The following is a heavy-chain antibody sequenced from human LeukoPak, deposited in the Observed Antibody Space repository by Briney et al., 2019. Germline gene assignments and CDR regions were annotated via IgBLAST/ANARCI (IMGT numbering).Heavy chain of an antibody. D-gene: IGHD3-3*01. CDR2: IYHSGST. J-gene: IGHJ4*02. V-gene: IGHV4-30-2*01. CDR3: ARDVWSGYYTAYFDY. Sequence: SQTLSLTCTVSGGSISSGGYYWSWIRQPPGKGLEWIGYIYHSGSTYYNPSLKSRVTISVDRSKNQFSLKLSSVTAADTAVYYCARDVWSGYYTAYFDYWGQGTLVTVSS. CDR1: GGSISSGGYY.